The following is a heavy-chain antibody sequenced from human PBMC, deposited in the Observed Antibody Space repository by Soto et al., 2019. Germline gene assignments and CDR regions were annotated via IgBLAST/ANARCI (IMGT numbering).Heavy chain of an antibody. Sequence: VKVSCKASGGTFSSYAISWVRQVPGQGLEWMGGIIPIFGTANYAQKFQGRVTITADESTSTAYMELSSLRSEDTAVYYCAREVRMADYYGSGSYPTWFDPWGQGTLVTVSS. D-gene: IGHD3-10*01. CDR2: IIPIFGTA. J-gene: IGHJ5*02. CDR3: AREVRMADYYGSGSYPTWFDP. V-gene: IGHV1-69*13. CDR1: GGTFSSYA.